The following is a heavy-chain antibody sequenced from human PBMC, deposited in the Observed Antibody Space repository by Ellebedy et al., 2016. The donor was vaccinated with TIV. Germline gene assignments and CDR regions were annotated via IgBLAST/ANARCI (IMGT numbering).Heavy chain of an antibody. D-gene: IGHD3-22*01. CDR2: IIPIFGTA. CDR3: ARVKQDDRSGIALGG. Sequence: AASVKVSCKASGGTFSSYAISWARQAPGQGLEWMGGIIPIFGTANYAQKFQGRVTITADESTSTAYMELSSLRSEDTAVYYCARVKQDDRSGIALGGWGQGTLVTVSS. CDR1: GGTFSSYA. V-gene: IGHV1-69*13. J-gene: IGHJ4*02.